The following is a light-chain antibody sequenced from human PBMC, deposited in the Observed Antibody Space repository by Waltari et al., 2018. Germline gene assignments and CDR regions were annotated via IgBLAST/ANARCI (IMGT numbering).Light chain of an antibody. CDR3: QQYYSTPYT. Sequence: DIVMTQSPDSLAVSLGERATINCKSNHSVLYNSNNKNFLAWYQHKAGQPPKLLIYWASTRESGVPDRFSGSGSGTDFTLTISTLQAEDVAVYYCQQYYSTPYTFGQGTKLEIK. CDR2: WAS. J-gene: IGKJ2*01. CDR1: HSVLYNSNNKNF. V-gene: IGKV4-1*01.